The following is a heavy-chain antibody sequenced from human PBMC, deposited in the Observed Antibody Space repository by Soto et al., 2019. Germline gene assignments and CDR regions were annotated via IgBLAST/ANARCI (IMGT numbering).Heavy chain of an antibody. Sequence: SETLSLTCTVSGGSISSYYWSWIRQPPWKGLGWIGYIYYSGSTNYNPSLKSRVTISVDTSKNQFSLKLSSVTAADTAVYYCARVSVLRFLEGAALFDYWGQGTLVTVSS. CDR1: GGSISSYY. J-gene: IGHJ4*02. CDR2: IYYSGST. D-gene: IGHD3-3*01. CDR3: ARVSVLRFLEGAALFDY. V-gene: IGHV4-59*01.